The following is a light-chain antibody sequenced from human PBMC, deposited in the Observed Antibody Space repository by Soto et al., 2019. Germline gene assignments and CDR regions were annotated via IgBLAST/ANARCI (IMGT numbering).Light chain of an antibody. CDR3: QQYYSTPPT. Sequence: DIVLTQSPDSLAVSLGERATINCKSSQSVLYSSNNENYLAWYQQKPGQPPNLLIYWASTRESGVPDRFSGSGSGTDFTLTISSLQAEDVAVYYCQQYYSTPPTFGQGTKVEIK. CDR1: QSVLYSSNNENY. CDR2: WAS. V-gene: IGKV4-1*01. J-gene: IGKJ1*01.